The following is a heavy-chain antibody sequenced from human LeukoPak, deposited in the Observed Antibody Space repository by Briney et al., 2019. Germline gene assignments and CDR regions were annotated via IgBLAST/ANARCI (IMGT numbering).Heavy chain of an antibody. Sequence: GGSLRLSCAASGFTFSSYSMTWVRQAPGKGLEWVSSISSSSSYIYYADSVKGRFTISRDNAKNSLYLQMNSLRAEDTAVYYCARGRTGTNSYGMDVWGQGTTVTVSS. V-gene: IGHV3-21*01. CDR2: ISSSSSYI. CDR1: GFTFSSYS. J-gene: IGHJ6*02. D-gene: IGHD1-1*01. CDR3: ARGRTGTNSYGMDV.